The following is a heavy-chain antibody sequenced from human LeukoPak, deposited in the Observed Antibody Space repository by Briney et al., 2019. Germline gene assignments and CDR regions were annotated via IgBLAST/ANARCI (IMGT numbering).Heavy chain of an antibody. CDR1: GFTFSSYA. CDR2: ISGSGGST. V-gene: IGHV3-23*01. CDR3: AKDRGPSGYGY. D-gene: IGHD5-12*01. Sequence: TGGSLKLSCAASGFTFSSYAMSWVRQAPGKGLEWVSAISGSGGSTYYADSVKGRFTISRDNSKNTLYLQMNSLRAEDTAVYYCAKDRGPSGYGYRGQGTLVTVSS. J-gene: IGHJ4*02.